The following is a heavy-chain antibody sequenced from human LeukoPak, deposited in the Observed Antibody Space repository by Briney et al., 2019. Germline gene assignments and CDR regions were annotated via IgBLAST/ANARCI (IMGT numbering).Heavy chain of an antibody. D-gene: IGHD6-25*01. CDR3: RRGSSGRQDD. J-gene: IGHJ4*03. Sequence: ASVTLSCTASGYTFTSCDINWVRQAPGQGLEWMGWMNPNSGNTGYGQSFQGRITMTRDMSIGTAYMEVSNLTSEDTAIYYCRRGSSGRQDDWGKGTLVTVSA. CDR2: MNPNSGNT. CDR1: GYTFTSCD. V-gene: IGHV1-8*01.